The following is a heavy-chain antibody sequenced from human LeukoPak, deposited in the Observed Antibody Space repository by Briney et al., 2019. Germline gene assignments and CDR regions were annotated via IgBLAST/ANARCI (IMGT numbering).Heavy chain of an antibody. Sequence: SETLSLTCTVSGGSISNYYWSWIRQPPGKGLEWIGYIYYSGSTNYNPSLKSRVTISVDTSKNQFSLKLSSVTAADTAVYYCSMASYYYYGMDVWGQGTTVTVSS. CDR1: GGSISNYY. J-gene: IGHJ6*02. CDR3: SMASYYYYGMDV. D-gene: IGHD2/OR15-2a*01. V-gene: IGHV4-59*12. CDR2: IYYSGST.